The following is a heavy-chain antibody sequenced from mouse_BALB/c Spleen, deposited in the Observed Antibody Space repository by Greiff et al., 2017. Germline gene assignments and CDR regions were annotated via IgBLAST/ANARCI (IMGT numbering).Heavy chain of an antibody. D-gene: IGHD1-1*01. CDR3: TRPPYGYGYFDV. J-gene: IGHJ1*01. CDR1: GFTFSNYW. CDR2: IRLKSNNYAT. Sequence: EVMLVESGGGLVQPGGSMKLSCVASGFTFSNYWMNWVRQSPEKGLEWVAEIRLKSNNYATHYAESVKGRFTISRDDSKSSVYLQMNNLRAEDTGIYYCTRPPYGYGYFDVWGAGTTVTVSS. V-gene: IGHV6-6*02.